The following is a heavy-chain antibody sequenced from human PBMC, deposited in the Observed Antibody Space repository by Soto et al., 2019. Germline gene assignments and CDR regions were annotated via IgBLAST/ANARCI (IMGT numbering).Heavy chain of an antibody. J-gene: IGHJ3*02. Sequence: EVQLVESGGGLVQPGGSLKLSCAASGFTFSGSAMHWVRQASGKGLEWVGRIRIKANSYATAYAASVKGRFTISRDDSNNTAYLQMNSLTTEDTAVYYCTRPPAYDSSGYYYALDAFDIWGQGTMVTVAS. CDR2: IRIKANSYAT. D-gene: IGHD3-22*01. V-gene: IGHV3-73*02. CDR1: GFTFSGSA. CDR3: TRPPAYDSSGYYYALDAFDI.